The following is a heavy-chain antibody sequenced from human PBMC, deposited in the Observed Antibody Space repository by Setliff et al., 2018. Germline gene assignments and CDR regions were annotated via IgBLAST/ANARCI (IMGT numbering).Heavy chain of an antibody. D-gene: IGHD5-18*01. V-gene: IGHV1-18*01. CDR1: GYTFRNYA. Sequence: ASVKVSCKASGYTFRNYAFAWVRQAPGQGLEWVGWISVYNGDTNYAQKFQGRVTLTTDTSTSTAYMELRSLTSDDSAFYYCARAPAVELVTIRTNSWFTYWGQGTLVTVAS. CDR3: ARAPAVELVTIRTNSWFTY. J-gene: IGHJ4*02. CDR2: ISVYNGDT.